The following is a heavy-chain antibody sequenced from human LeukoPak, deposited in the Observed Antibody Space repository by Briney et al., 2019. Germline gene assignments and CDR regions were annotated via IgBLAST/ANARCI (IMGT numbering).Heavy chain of an antibody. Sequence: SETLSLTCTVSGGSISSYHWSWIRQPPGKGLEWIGYIYHSGSTNYNPSLKSRVTISVDTSKNQFSLKLSSVTAADTAVYYCARSTKDWYFDLWGRGTLVTVSS. CDR2: IYHSGST. J-gene: IGHJ2*01. CDR1: GGSISSYH. CDR3: ARSTKDWYFDL. V-gene: IGHV4-59*08.